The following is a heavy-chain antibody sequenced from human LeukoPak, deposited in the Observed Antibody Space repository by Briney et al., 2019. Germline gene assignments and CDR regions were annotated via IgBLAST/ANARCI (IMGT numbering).Heavy chain of an antibody. CDR1: GYTFTGYY. Sequence: ASVKVSCKASGYTFTGYYMHWVRQAPGQGLEWMGWINPNSGGTNYAQKFQGRVTMTRDTSISTAYMELSRLRSDDTAVYYCARGSRDYDILTGYYTPPLVDYWGQGTLVTVSS. V-gene: IGHV1-2*02. CDR3: ARGSRDYDILTGYYTPPLVDY. D-gene: IGHD3-9*01. CDR2: INPNSGGT. J-gene: IGHJ4*02.